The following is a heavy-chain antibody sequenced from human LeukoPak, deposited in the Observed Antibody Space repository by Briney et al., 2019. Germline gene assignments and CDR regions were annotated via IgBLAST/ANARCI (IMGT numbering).Heavy chain of an antibody. J-gene: IGHJ5*02. CDR1: GFTFSSYS. CDR2: IWYDGSNK. D-gene: IGHD4-17*01. CDR3: ARELYGDYSNWFDP. Sequence: GRSLRLSCAASGFTFSSYSMHWVRQAPGKGLEWVAVIWYDGSNKYYADSVKGRFTISRDNSKNTLYLQMNSLRAEDTAVYYCARELYGDYSNWFDPWGQGTLVTVSS. V-gene: IGHV3-33*01.